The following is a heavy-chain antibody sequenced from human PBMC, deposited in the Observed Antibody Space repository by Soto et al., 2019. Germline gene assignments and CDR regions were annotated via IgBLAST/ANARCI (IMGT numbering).Heavy chain of an antibody. CDR3: ARSSGGNFGIIIEGSNWFDP. D-gene: IGHD3-3*01. CDR2: INPHGGST. J-gene: IGHJ5*02. Sequence: ASVKVSCKAPGDTFTSYYLNWVRRAPGQGLEWMGVINPHGGSTKYAQKFQGRITMTRDTSRSTVYMELSSLRSDDTAIYYCARSSGGNFGIIIEGSNWFDPWGQGTLVTVSS. V-gene: IGHV1-46*01. CDR1: GDTFTSYY.